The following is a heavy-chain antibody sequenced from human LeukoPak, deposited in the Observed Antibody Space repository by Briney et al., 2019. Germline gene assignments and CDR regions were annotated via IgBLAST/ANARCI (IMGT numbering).Heavy chain of an antibody. CDR3: AKDFLYSSSWYLDY. V-gene: IGHV3-30*18. CDR1: GFTFSSYG. CDR2: ISYDGSNK. J-gene: IGHJ4*02. D-gene: IGHD6-13*01. Sequence: PGRSLRLSCAASGFTFSSYGMHWVRQAPGKGLEWVAVISYDGSNKYYADSVKGRFTNSRDNSKNTLYLQMNSLRAEDTAVYYFAKDFLYSSSWYLDYWGQGTLVTVSS.